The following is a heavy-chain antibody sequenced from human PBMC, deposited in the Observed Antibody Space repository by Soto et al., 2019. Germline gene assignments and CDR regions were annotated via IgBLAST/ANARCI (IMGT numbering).Heavy chain of an antibody. J-gene: IGHJ6*02. D-gene: IGHD3-16*01. Sequence: PGASLTLSGQHSGYSFTSNLIGWVRQMLGLVQEWMGIIFAADSDTRYSPSFQGQVTISADKSISTAYLQWSTLKASDSAICYCARGGKTSYGMDVWGQGAMVTVSS. CDR3: ARGGKTSYGMDV. CDR1: GYSFTSNL. V-gene: IGHV5-51*01. CDR2: IFAADSDT.